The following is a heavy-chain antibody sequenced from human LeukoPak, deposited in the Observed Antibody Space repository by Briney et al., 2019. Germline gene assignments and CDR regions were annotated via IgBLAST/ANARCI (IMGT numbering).Heavy chain of an antibody. CDR3: AREGGDVVVPAAMPVYYYYYMDV. Sequence: ASVKVSCKASGYTFTSYYMHWVRQAPGQGLEWMGIINPSGGSTSYAQKFQGRVTMTRDTSISTAYMELSRLRSDDTAVYYCAREGGDVVVPAAMPVYYYYYMDVWGKGTTVTISS. CDR2: INPSGGST. J-gene: IGHJ6*03. D-gene: IGHD2-2*01. V-gene: IGHV1-46*01. CDR1: GYTFTSYY.